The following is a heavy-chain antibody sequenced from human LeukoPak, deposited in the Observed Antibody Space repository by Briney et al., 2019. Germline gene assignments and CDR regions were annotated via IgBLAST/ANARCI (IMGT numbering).Heavy chain of an antibody. V-gene: IGHV3-53*01. D-gene: IGHD3-10*01. CDR1: GFTISSNY. CDR3: ARGVFN. Sequence: GGFLRLSCAASGFTISSNYMNWVRQAPGKGLDWVSVISDGGSTYYADSVRGRFTISRDNSKNTLFLQMNSLRVEDTAVYYCARGVFNWGQGTLVTVSS. J-gene: IGHJ4*02. CDR2: ISDGGST.